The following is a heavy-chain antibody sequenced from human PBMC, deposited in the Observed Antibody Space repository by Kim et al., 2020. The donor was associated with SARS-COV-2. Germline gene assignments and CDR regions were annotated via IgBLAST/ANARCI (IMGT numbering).Heavy chain of an antibody. CDR1: GGSISSSSYY. CDR2: IYYRGST. D-gene: IGHD3-9*01. J-gene: IGHJ4*02. V-gene: IGHV4-39*01. Sequence: SETLSLTCTVSGGSISSSSYYWGWIRQPPGKGLEWIGSIYYRGSTYYNPSLKSRVTISVDTSKNQFSLKLSSVTAADTAVYYCARQSRYILTGLDYWGQGTLVTVSS. CDR3: ARQSRYILTGLDY.